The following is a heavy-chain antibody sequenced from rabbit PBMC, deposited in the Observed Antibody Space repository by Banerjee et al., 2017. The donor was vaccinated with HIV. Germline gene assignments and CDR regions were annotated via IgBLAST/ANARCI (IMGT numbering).Heavy chain of an antibody. D-gene: IGHD6-1*01. Sequence: QEQLVESGGDLVKPGASLTLTCTASGFSFSSVYDMCWVRQAPGKGLKWIACIGTADGNTFSANWAKGRFAFSKTPSTTVTLQMTGLTAADTATFFCARNVGGSAYGYFTLWDPGTLVTIS. CDR1: GFSFSSVYD. CDR3: ARNVGGSAYGYFTL. J-gene: IGHJ4*01. V-gene: IGHV1S45*01. CDR2: IGTADGNT.